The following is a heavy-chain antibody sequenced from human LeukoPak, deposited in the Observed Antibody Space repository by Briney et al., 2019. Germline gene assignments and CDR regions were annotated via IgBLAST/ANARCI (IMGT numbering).Heavy chain of an antibody. Sequence: RSSETLFLTCTVSGGSISSGDYYWSWIRQPPGKGLEWIGYIYYSGSTNYNPSLKSRVTISVDTSKNQFSLKLSSVTAADTAVYYCARGQGRRRYFDYWGQGTLVTVSS. CDR2: IYYSGST. V-gene: IGHV4-30-4*08. CDR3: ARGQGRRRYFDY. J-gene: IGHJ4*02. CDR1: GGSISSGDYY.